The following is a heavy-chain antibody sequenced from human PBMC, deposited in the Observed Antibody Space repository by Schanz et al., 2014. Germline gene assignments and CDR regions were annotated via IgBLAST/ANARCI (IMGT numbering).Heavy chain of an antibody. CDR2: INHSGGT. J-gene: IGHJ4*02. V-gene: IGHV4-34*01. Sequence: QVQLQQWGAGLLKASETLSLTCAVYGGSSSDCYWSWIRQPPGKGLEWIGEINHSGGTNYNPSLKSRVTMSVDTSKNQFSLIRTSVTAADTAVYYCELITLDRGVRNDYWGQGTLVSVSS. D-gene: IGHD3-10*01. CDR1: GGSSSDCY. CDR3: ELITLDRGVRNDY.